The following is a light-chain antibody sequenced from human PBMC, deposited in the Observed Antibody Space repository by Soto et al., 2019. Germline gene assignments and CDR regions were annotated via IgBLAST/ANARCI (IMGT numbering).Light chain of an antibody. CDR2: GSS. CDR3: QHDGTSLWT. J-gene: IGKJ1*01. Sequence: DTVLTKSPGTLSLSTGEWVTLSCRASQSVCSRCFAWYQQKPGQSPRLLIYGSSTRDTGIPDRFSGSGSATDFTLTISRLEPEDVAVYYCQHDGTSLWTFGQGTKVGIK. CDR1: QSVCSRC. V-gene: IGKV3-20*01.